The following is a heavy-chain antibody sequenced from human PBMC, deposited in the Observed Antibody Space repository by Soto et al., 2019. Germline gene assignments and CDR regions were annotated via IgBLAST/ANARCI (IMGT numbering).Heavy chain of an antibody. CDR2: IYPGDSDT. V-gene: IGHV5-51*01. J-gene: IGHJ6*03. D-gene: IGHD4-17*01. CDR3: ARTMSATVTTLPLNYYYYYMDV. CDR1: GYSFTSYW. Sequence: GESLKISCKGSGYSFTSYWIGWVRQMPGKGLEWMGIIYPGDSDTRYSPSFQGQVTISADKSISTAYLQWSSLKASDTAMYYCARTMSATVTTLPLNYYYYYMDVWGKGTTVTVSS.